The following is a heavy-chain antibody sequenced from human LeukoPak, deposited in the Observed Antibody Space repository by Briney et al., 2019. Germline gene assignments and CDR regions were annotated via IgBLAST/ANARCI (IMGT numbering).Heavy chain of an antibody. CDR3: ARAPNYYGSGKFDY. D-gene: IGHD3-10*01. V-gene: IGHV1-2*04. CDR1: GYTFTGYY. Sequence: GSVTVSCRAAGYTFTGYYMHGVGQAPGQGVEGMGWINPNSGGTNYAQKFQGWVTITRDTSISTAYMELSRLRSDDTAVYYCARAPNYYGSGKFDYWGQGTLVTVSS. CDR2: INPNSGGT. J-gene: IGHJ4*02.